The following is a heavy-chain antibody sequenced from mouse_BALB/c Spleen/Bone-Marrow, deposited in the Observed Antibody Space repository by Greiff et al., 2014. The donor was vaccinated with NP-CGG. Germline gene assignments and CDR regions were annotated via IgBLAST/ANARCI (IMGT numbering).Heavy chain of an antibody. CDR3: ARHGGFGNYFDY. V-gene: IGHV5-6-2*01. CDR2: INSNGGIA. Sequence: EVQGVESGGGLVKLGGSLKLSCAASGFTFSSYYMSWVRQTPEKRLELVAAINSNGGIAYYPDTVKGRFTISRDNAKNTLFLQMSSLKSEDTALYYCARHGGFGNYFDYWGQGTTLTVSS. D-gene: IGHD1-1*02. CDR1: GFTFSSYY. J-gene: IGHJ2*01.